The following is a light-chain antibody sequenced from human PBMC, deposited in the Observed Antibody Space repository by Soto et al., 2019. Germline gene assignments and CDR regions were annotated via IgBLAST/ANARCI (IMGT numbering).Light chain of an antibody. CDR2: DAS. J-gene: IGKJ3*01. CDR3: QQRSNWLFT. CDR1: QSVSSY. Sequence: EIVLTQSPATLSLSPGERATLSCRASQSVSSYLAWYQQKPGQAPRLLIYDASNRATGIPDRFSGSGSGTDFTLTISSLEPEDFAVYYCQQRSNWLFTFGPGTKVDI. V-gene: IGKV3-11*01.